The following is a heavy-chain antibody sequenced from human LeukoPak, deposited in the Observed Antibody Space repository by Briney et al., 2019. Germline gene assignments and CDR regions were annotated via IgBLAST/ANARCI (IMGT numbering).Heavy chain of an antibody. CDR3: AKDHGGSLTLDY. CDR2: ISGSGGSA. Sequence: GGSLRLSCAASGFTFSSYAMSWVRQAQGKGLGWVSAISGSGGSAYYADSVKGRFTISRDNSKNTLYLQMNSLRAEDTAVYYCAKDHGGSLTLDYWGQGTLVTVSS. J-gene: IGHJ4*02. CDR1: GFTFSSYA. D-gene: IGHD1-26*01. V-gene: IGHV3-23*01.